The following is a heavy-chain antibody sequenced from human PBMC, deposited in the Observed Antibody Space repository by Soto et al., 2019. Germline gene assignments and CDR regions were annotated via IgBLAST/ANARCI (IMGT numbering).Heavy chain of an antibody. CDR3: VKDYYNTSAYWGYFDS. D-gene: IGHD3-22*01. CDR2: ITGSGGNT. V-gene: IGHV3-23*01. CDR1: GFTFSNYA. J-gene: IGHJ4*03. Sequence: GGSLRLSCEASGFTFSNYAMSWVRQAPGKGLDWVSAITGSGGNTYNADSVKGRFTIFRDNSKNTLNLQMDSLRVEDTAIYFCVKDYYNTSAYWGYFDSWGQGILVTVSS.